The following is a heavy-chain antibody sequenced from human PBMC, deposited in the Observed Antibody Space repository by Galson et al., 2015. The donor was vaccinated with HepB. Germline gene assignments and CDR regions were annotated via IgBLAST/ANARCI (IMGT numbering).Heavy chain of an antibody. D-gene: IGHD2-2*01. J-gene: IGHJ4*02. CDR2: ISAYNGNT. CDR3: ARARYSTSPPDY. CDR1: DYVFTNFG. V-gene: IGHV1-18*04. Sequence: SVKVSCKASDYVFTNFGISWVRQAPGHGLEWMGWISAYNGNTNYAQNLQGRVTMTTDTSTSTAYMVLRSLRSDDTAVYYCARARYSTSPPDYWGQGTLVTVSS.